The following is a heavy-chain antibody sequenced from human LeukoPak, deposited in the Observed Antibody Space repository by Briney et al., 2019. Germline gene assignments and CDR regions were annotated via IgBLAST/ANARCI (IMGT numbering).Heavy chain of an antibody. D-gene: IGHD5-12*01. V-gene: IGHV1-69*13. J-gene: IGHJ4*02. CDR3: ARAPVGYSGYDFRAFDY. CDR1: GYTLTELS. CDR2: IIPIFGTA. Sequence: ASVKVSCKVSGYTLTELSMHWVRQAPGQGLEWMGGIIPIFGTANYAQKFQGRVTITADESTSTAYMELSSLRSEDTAVYYCARAPVGYSGYDFRAFDYWGQGTLVTVSS.